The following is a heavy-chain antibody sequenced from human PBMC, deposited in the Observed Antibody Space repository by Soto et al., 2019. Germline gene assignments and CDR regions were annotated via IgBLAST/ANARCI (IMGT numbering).Heavy chain of an antibody. D-gene: IGHD5-18*01. CDR2: INPNGGIT. V-gene: IGHV1-46*01. Sequence: ASVKVSCKASGYTFTHYYIHWVRQAPGQGLEWMGIINPNGGITTYAQKFRAGFSMTRDTSTSTVYLELSSLRSEDSAVYYRATSVNSAMAFDYWGQGTLVTV. J-gene: IGHJ4*02. CDR1: GYTFTHYY. CDR3: ATSVNSAMAFDY.